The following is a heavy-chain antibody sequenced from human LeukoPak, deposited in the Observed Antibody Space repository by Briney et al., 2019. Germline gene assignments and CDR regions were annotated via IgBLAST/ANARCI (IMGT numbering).Heavy chain of an antibody. Sequence: GGSLRLSCAASGFTFRNFAMSLVRQAPGKGLEWVSTIVVTGGVTYYADSVTGRFTISRDNSKNILYLHLNSLRVEDTAVYYCAKDDGGEYHLFDSWGQGTLVTVSS. V-gene: IGHV3-23*01. CDR3: AKDDGGEYHLFDS. J-gene: IGHJ4*02. CDR1: GFTFRNFA. D-gene: IGHD3-10*01. CDR2: IVVTGGVT.